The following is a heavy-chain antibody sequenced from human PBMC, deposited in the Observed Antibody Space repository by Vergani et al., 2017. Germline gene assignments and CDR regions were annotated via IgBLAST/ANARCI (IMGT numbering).Heavy chain of an antibody. CDR1: GGPFSGGSHY. Sequence: QVQLQESGPGLVKPSATLSLTCTVTGGPFSGGSHYWSWIRQSAGKGLEWIGRIYNTGGTNYDPSLKTRVTMSVDTSKNQFSLKLASVTAADTSIYYCARFSSGFVAWGPGTPVTVSS. V-gene: IGHV4-61*02. J-gene: IGHJ4*02. D-gene: IGHD5-12*01. CDR3: ARFSSGFVA. CDR2: IYNTGGT.